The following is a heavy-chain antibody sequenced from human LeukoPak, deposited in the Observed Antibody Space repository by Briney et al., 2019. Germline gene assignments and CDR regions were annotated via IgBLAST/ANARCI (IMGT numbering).Heavy chain of an antibody. CDR2: VYYTGST. Sequence: SETLSLTCTVSGGSISSYYWSWVRQPPGKGLEWLGFVYYTGSTNYSPSLKSRVTISVDTSKNQFSLKLRSVTAADTAVYYCARISSSNWYNERGAFDIWGQGTMVTVSS. V-gene: IGHV4-59*01. J-gene: IGHJ3*02. CDR3: ARISSSNWYNERGAFDI. D-gene: IGHD6-13*01. CDR1: GGSISSYY.